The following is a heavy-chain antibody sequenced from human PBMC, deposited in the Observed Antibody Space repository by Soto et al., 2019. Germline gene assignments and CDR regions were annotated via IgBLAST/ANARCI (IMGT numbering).Heavy chain of an antibody. CDR2: IYYSGST. CDR3: ARQKNCSGGSCYVYWFDP. Sequence: SETLSLTCTVSGGSISSGGYYWSWIRQHPGKGLEWIGYIYYSGSTYYNPSLKSRVTISVDTSKNKCSLKLSSVTAADTAVYYCARQKNCSGGSCYVYWFDPWGQGTLVTVSS. CDR1: GGSISSGGYY. D-gene: IGHD2-15*01. V-gene: IGHV4-31*03. J-gene: IGHJ5*02.